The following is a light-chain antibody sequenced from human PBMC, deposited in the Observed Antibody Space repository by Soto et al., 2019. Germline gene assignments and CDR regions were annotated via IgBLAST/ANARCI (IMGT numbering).Light chain of an antibody. CDR1: QSVSSD. J-gene: IGKJ2*01. CDR2: GAS. Sequence: EIVMTQSPATLSVSPGERVTLSCRASQSVSSDLAWYQHKPGQAPRLLIYGASTRATGTPARFSGSGSGTEFSLSIISLQSEDFAVYYCLQYNDWPPKQYTFGQGTKLEIK. CDR3: LQYNDWPPKQYT. V-gene: IGKV3-15*01.